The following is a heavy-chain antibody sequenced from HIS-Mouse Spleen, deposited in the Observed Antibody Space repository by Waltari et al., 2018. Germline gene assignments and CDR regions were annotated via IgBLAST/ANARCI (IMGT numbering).Heavy chain of an antibody. CDR1: GFPFISYG. V-gene: IGHV3-30*18. CDR3: AKDKHHAFDY. J-gene: IGHJ4*02. CDR2: ISYDGSNK. Sequence: QVQLVESGGGVVQPGRSLRLPCAASGFPFISYGLHWFRQAPGKGLELVAVISYDGSNKYYADSVKGRFTISRDNSKNTLYLQMNSLRAEDTAVYYCAKDKHHAFDYWGQGTLVTVSS.